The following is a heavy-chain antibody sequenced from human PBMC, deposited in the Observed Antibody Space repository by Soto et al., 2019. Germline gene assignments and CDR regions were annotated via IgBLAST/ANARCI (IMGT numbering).Heavy chain of an antibody. CDR2: ISYDGSNK. J-gene: IGHJ6*02. V-gene: IGHV3-30*18. CDR1: GFTFRSYG. Sequence: SLALSCAASGFTFRSYGMHWVRQAPGKGLAWVAVISYDGSNKYYADCVKGRFTISRDNSKNTLYLQMNSLRAEDTAVYYCAKDGDFWSGYYTSRHDMDVWGQGTTDSVTS. CDR3: AKDGDFWSGYYTSRHDMDV. D-gene: IGHD3-3*01.